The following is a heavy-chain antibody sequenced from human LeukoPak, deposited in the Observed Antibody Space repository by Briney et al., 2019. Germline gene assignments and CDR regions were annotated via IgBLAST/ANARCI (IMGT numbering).Heavy chain of an antibody. CDR3: AKGADSSGYTHNLDY. D-gene: IGHD3-22*01. CDR2: ISGSGGST. J-gene: IGHJ4*02. CDR1: GFTFSSYA. Sequence: SGGSLRLSCAASGFTFSSYAMSWVRQAPGKGLEWVSAISGSGGSTYYADSVKGRFTISRDNSKNTLYLQMNSLRAEDTAVYYCAKGADSSGYTHNLDYWGQGTLVTVSS. V-gene: IGHV3-23*01.